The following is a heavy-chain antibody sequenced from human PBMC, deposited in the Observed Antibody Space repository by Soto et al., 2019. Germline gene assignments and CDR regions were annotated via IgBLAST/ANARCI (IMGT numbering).Heavy chain of an antibody. CDR1: GFTFSGSA. CDR2: IRSKPNNYAT. CDR3: SRQASDFWSGKPQYYMDV. D-gene: IGHD3-3*01. V-gene: IGHV3-73*01. Sequence: GGSLRLSCAASGFTFSGSAMHWVRQASGKGLEWVGRIRSKPNNYATAYGASVKGRFTISRDDSKNTAYLQMNSLNTEDTAVYYCSRQASDFWSGKPQYYMDVWGKGTTVT. J-gene: IGHJ6*03.